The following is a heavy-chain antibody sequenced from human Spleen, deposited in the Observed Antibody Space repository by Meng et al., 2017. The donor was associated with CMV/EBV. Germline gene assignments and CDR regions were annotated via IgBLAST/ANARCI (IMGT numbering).Heavy chain of an antibody. Sequence: GESLKISCAASGFTFNNYAMSWVRQAPGKGLEWVSTISSSGGRTSYADSVKGRFTISRDNSKNTLYLQMNSLRAEDTAVYYCAKHSGTGTHGYLDYWGQGTLVTVSS. D-gene: IGHD1-1*01. CDR1: GFTFNNYA. J-gene: IGHJ4*02. CDR2: ISSSGGRT. V-gene: IGHV3-23*01. CDR3: AKHSGTGTHGYLDY.